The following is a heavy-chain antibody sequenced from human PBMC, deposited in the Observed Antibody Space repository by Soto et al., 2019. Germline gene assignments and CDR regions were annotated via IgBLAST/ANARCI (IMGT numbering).Heavy chain of an antibody. CDR3: ARVILMYCSGGSCYSGRYDR. V-gene: IGHV4-59*01. Sequence: ASETLSLTCTFSGGSISSYYWSWIRQPPGKGLEWIGYIYYSGSTNYNPSLKSRVTISVDTSKNQFSLKLSSVTAADTAVYYCARVILMYCSGGSCYSGRYDRWGQGTLVTVSS. CDR1: GGSISSYY. J-gene: IGHJ4*02. D-gene: IGHD2-15*01. CDR2: IYYSGST.